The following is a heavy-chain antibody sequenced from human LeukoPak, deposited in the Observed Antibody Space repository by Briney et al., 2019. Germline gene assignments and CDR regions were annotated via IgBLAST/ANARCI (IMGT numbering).Heavy chain of an antibody. CDR1: GYTFTSYG. CDR3: ARGGSRWYGDAFDI. D-gene: IGHD6-13*01. CDR2: ISPYNENA. J-gene: IGHJ3*02. Sequence: GASVKVSCKASGYTFTSYGISWVRQAPGQGLEWMGWISPYNENAKYLQMLQGRVTLTTDTSTSTAYMELRSLTSDDTAVYYCARGGSRWYGDAFDIWGQGTMVTVSS. V-gene: IGHV1-18*01.